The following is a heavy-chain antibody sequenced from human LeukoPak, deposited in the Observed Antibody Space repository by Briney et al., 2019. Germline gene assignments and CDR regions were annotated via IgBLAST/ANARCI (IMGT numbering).Heavy chain of an antibody. CDR3: ARAEGDSSSWYRY. Sequence: GGSLRLSCAASGFTFSSYAMSWVRQAPGKGLEWVSVISDSGGSTYYADSVKGRFTISRDNAKNSLYLQMNSLRAEDTAVYYCARAEGDSSSWYRYWGPGTLVTVSS. J-gene: IGHJ4*02. V-gene: IGHV3-23*01. D-gene: IGHD6-13*01. CDR2: ISDSGGST. CDR1: GFTFSSYA.